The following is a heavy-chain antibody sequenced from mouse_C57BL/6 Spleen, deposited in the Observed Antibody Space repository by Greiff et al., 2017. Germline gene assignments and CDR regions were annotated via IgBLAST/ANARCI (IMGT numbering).Heavy chain of an antibody. CDR3: AYTGPWYVAV. J-gene: IGHJ1*03. Sequence: VQLQQPGAELVKPGASVKMSCKASGYTFTSYWITWVKQRPGQGLEWIGDIYPGSGSTNYNEKFKSKATLTVDTTYSTAYMQLIILTSEDSAVYYCAYTGPWYVAVWGTGTTVTVSS. CDR1: GYTFTSYW. D-gene: IGHD1-1*01. CDR2: IYPGSGST. V-gene: IGHV1-55*01.